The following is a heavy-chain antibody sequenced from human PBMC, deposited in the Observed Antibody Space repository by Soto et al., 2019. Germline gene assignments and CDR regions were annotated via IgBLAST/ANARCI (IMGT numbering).Heavy chain of an antibody. Sequence: GGSLSLSCASSGLTFNRYWMHWVRHAPGKGLVWVSHINTDGSNTNYADSVKGRFTISRDNAKSTLFLQMNSLRDEDTAVYYCAREFCSGGNCYTYYFDPWGQGIPVTVSS. J-gene: IGHJ5*02. CDR3: AREFCSGGNCYTYYFDP. CDR1: GLTFNRYW. V-gene: IGHV3-74*01. CDR2: INTDGSNT. D-gene: IGHD2-15*01.